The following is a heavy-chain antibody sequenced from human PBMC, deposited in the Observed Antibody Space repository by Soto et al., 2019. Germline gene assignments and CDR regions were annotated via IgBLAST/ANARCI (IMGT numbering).Heavy chain of an antibody. CDR1: GGSFSDYY. Sequence: SETLSLTCSVYGGSFSDYYWSWIRQPPGKGLEWIGEINHSGSTNYNPSLNSRVTISVHTSKNQFSLKLSSVTAADPAVYYCARARKGSGSDYYYHYGMDVWGKGTTVTVSS. V-gene: IGHV4-34*01. D-gene: IGHD3-3*01. CDR2: INHSGST. J-gene: IGHJ6*04. CDR3: ARARKGSGSDYYYHYGMDV.